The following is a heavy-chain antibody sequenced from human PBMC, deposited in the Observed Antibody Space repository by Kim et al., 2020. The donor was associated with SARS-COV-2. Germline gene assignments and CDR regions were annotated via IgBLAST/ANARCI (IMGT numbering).Heavy chain of an antibody. D-gene: IGHD6-19*01. CDR1: GFTFSSYW. V-gene: IGHV3-7*01. J-gene: IGHJ6*02. CDR3: ARPMPYSSGWYGTALSYYDGMDV. CDR2: IKQDGSEK. Sequence: GGSLRLSCAASGFTFSSYWMSWVRQAPGKGLEWVANIKQDGSEKYYVDSVKGRFTISRDNAKNSLYLQMNSLRAEDTAVYYCARPMPYSSGWYGTALSYYDGMDVWGQGTTVTVSS.